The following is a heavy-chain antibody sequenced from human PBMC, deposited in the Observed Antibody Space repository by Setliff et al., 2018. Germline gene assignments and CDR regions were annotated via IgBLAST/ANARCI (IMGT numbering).Heavy chain of an antibody. V-gene: IGHV1-18*01. CDR2: VHGYTGDT. Sequence: ASVKVSCKASGYTFTTYAINWVRQAPGQGLEWMGWVHGYTGDTNYAQNLQGRVTMTTDTSTSTVYMEIRSLRSEDTAVYYCARDTRDRYDRSCHYLSFDSWGQGTLVTVSS. CDR1: GYTFTTYA. CDR3: ARDTRDRYDRSCHYLSFDS. D-gene: IGHD3-22*01. J-gene: IGHJ4*02.